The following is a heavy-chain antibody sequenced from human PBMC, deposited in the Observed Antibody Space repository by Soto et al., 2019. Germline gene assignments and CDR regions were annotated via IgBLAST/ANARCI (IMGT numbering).Heavy chain of an antibody. J-gene: IGHJ4*02. D-gene: IGHD3-22*01. V-gene: IGHV4-39*01. CDR1: GGSISSSSYY. CDR3: ARAHSSGYYGTDY. Sequence: SETLSLTCTVSGGSISSSSYYWGWIRQPPGKGLEWIGSIYYSGSTYYNPSLKSRVTISVDTSKNQFSLKLSSVTAADTAVYYCARAHSSGYYGTDYWGQGTLVTVPQ. CDR2: IYYSGST.